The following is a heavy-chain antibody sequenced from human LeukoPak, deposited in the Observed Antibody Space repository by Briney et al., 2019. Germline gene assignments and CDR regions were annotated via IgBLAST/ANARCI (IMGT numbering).Heavy chain of an antibody. Sequence: PGGSLRLSCAASGFTFSSYAMSWVRQAPGKGLEWVSAISGSGGSTYYADSVKGRFTISRDNSKHALYLQMNSLRAEDTAVYYCAKGVGVAITMVRGPIGGFDYWGQGTLVTVSS. D-gene: IGHD3-10*01. CDR1: GFTFSSYA. V-gene: IGHV3-23*01. CDR2: ISGSGGST. J-gene: IGHJ4*02. CDR3: AKGVGVAITMVRGPIGGFDY.